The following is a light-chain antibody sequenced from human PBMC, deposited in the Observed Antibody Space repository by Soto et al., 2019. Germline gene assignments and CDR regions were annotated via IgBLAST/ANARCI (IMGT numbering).Light chain of an antibody. J-gene: IGKJ1*01. CDR1: ESITNR. CDR2: DAS. CDR3: QHYGGLWT. Sequence: DIPMTQSPSTLSASVGDRVTITCRASESITNRVAWYQQRPGKAPKVLIYDASNLESGVPSRFSGSGYGTEFTLSITSLQPDDFATYWCQHYGGLWTFGQGTKVEI. V-gene: IGKV1-5*01.